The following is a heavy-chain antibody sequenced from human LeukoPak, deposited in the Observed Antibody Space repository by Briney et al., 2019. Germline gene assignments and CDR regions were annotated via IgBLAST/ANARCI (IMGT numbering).Heavy chain of an antibody. Sequence: PSETLSLXCTVSGGSISSYYWSWIRRPPGKGLESIGYIYYSGSTNYNPSLKSRVTISVDTSKNQFSLKLSSVTAADTAVYYCARIRGVARGGWFDPWGQGTLVTVSS. J-gene: IGHJ5*02. D-gene: IGHD3-3*01. CDR2: IYYSGST. CDR3: ARIRGVARGGWFDP. V-gene: IGHV4-59*01. CDR1: GGSISSYY.